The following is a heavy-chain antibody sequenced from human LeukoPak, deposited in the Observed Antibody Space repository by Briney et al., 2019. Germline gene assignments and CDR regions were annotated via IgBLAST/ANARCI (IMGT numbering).Heavy chain of an antibody. CDR3: ARIALEYCSGGSCYSGAFDI. D-gene: IGHD2-15*01. J-gene: IGHJ3*02. CDR1: GGSISSYY. V-gene: IGHV4-59*06. Sequence: SETLSLTCTVSGGSISSYYWSWIRQHPGKGLEWIGYIYYSGSTYYNPSLKSRVTISVDTSKNQFSLKLSSVTAADTAVYYCARIALEYCSGGSCYSGAFDIWGQGTMVTVSS. CDR2: IYYSGST.